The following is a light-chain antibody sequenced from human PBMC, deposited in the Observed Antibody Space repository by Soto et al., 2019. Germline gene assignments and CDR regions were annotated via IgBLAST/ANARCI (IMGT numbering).Light chain of an antibody. Sequence: QAVLTQPPSVSGAPGQRVTISCAGSSSNIGADFDVQWYQQLPGAAPKLLIYHNSDRPSGVPDRFSGSKSGASASLAITGLQAEDEADYYCQSYDTSLSGGVVFGGGTKLTVL. V-gene: IGLV1-40*01. J-gene: IGLJ2*01. CDR1: SSNIGADFD. CDR2: HNS. CDR3: QSYDTSLSGGVV.